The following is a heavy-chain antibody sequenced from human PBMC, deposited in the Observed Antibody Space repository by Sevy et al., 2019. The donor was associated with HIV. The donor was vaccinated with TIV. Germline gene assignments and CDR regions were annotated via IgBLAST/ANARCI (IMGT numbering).Heavy chain of an antibody. Sequence: GGSLRLSCAASGFTFSSYEMNWVRQAPGKGLEWVSYISSSGSTIYYADSVKGRFTISRDNAKNSLYLQMNSLRAEDTAVYYCARVGYCSSTSGYNDDAFDIWGQGTMVTVSS. J-gene: IGHJ3*02. CDR1: GFTFSSYE. D-gene: IGHD2-2*02. CDR2: ISSSGSTI. V-gene: IGHV3-48*03. CDR3: ARVGYCSSTSGYNDDAFDI.